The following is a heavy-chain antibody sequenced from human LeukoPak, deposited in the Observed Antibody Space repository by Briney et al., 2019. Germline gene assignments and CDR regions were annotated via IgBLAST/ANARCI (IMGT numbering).Heavy chain of an antibody. Sequence: GGSLRLSCAASGFTFSSYAMSWVRQAPGKGLEWVSAISGRGGSTYYADSVKGRFTISRDNAKHTLYLQMNSLRAEDTAVYYCAKDRITIFGVVIIAPDFDYWGQGTLVTVSS. CDR1: GFTFSSYA. J-gene: IGHJ4*02. CDR3: AKDRITIFGVVIIAPDFDY. V-gene: IGHV3-23*01. D-gene: IGHD3-3*01. CDR2: ISGRGGST.